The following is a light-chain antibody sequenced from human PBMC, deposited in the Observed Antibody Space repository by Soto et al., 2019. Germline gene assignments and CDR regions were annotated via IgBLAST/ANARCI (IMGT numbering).Light chain of an antibody. V-gene: IGKV1-39*01. CDR3: QQSYSRPLT. Sequence: DIQMTQSPSSLSASVGDRVTITCRASQYISSYVNWYQQKPGKAPKFLIYGASDLQRGVPSRFSDSGSGTDFTLTINSLQPEDFATYYCQQSYSRPLTFGPGTKVDIK. CDR1: QYISSY. J-gene: IGKJ3*01. CDR2: GAS.